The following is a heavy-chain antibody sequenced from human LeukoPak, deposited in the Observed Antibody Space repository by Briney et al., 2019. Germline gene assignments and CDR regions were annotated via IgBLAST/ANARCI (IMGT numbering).Heavy chain of an antibody. CDR3: AKETEQRLGNYYYGLDV. V-gene: IGHV3-43D*03. CDR1: GFTFDDYA. J-gene: IGHJ6*02. Sequence: PGGSLRLSCAASGFTFDDYAMHWVRQAPGKGLEWVSLISWDGGSTYYADSVKGRFTISRDNSKNSLYLQMNSLRAEDTAFYYCAKETEQRLGNYYYGLDVWGQGTTVTVSS. CDR2: ISWDGGST. D-gene: IGHD6-25*01.